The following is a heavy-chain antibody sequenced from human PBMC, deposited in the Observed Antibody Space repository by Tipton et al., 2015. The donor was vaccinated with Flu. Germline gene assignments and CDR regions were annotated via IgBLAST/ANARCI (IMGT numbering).Heavy chain of an antibody. CDR2: IYPSGTT. D-gene: IGHD3-10*02. CDR1: SGSIRSTNYF. Sequence: TLSLTCTVSSGSIRSTNYFCAWIRQPPGKGLELIGSIYPSGTTYYNPSLKSRVTVSVDTSKSRFSLKLRSVTAADTAVYYCARLSYYDVDLKNFYFDHWGQGALVTVSS. CDR3: ARLSYYDVDLKNFYFDH. J-gene: IGHJ4*02. V-gene: IGHV4-39*01.